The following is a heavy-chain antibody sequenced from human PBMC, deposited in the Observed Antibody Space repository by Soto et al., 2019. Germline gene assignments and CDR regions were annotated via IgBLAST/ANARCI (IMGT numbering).Heavy chain of an antibody. Sequence: EVQLVESGGGLVQPGESLRLSCAASGFTFSNYWMYWVRQAPGKGLVWVSRINSDGSVSSYADSVKGRLTISRDNVKNTLYLQMDSLRAEDTAVYYCARGDCVGGTCYSLAGSFYYYMDVWGKGTTVTVFS. CDR3: ARGDCVGGTCYSLAGSFYYYMDV. V-gene: IGHV3-74*01. CDR2: INSDGSVS. J-gene: IGHJ6*03. CDR1: GFTFSNYW. D-gene: IGHD2-15*01.